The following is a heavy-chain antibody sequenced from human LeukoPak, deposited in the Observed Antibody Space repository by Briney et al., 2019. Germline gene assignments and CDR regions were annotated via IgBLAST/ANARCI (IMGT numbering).Heavy chain of an antibody. CDR3: ARDMSRWFDP. D-gene: IGHD3-16*01. V-gene: IGHV1-24*01. CDR1: GYTLTELS. Sequence: GASVKVSCKVSGYTLTELSMHWVRQAPGKGLEWMGGFDPEDGETIYAQKFQGRVTMTRDTSISTAYMELSRLRSDDTAVYYCARDMSRWFDPWGQGTLVTVSS. J-gene: IGHJ5*02. CDR2: FDPEDGET.